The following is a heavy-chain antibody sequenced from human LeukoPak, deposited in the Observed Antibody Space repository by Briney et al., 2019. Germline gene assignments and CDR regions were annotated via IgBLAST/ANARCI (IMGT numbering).Heavy chain of an antibody. V-gene: IGHV3-66*01. CDR2: IYSGGST. CDR3: AKDRTTGTIGCLDFDY. Sequence: PGGSLRLSCAASGFTVSSNYMNWVRQAPGKGLEWVSLIYSGGSTYYADSVKGRFTISRDNSKNTLYLQMNSLRAEDTAVYYCAKDRTTGTIGCLDFDYWGQGTLVTVSS. J-gene: IGHJ4*02. D-gene: IGHD1-1*01. CDR1: GFTVSSNY.